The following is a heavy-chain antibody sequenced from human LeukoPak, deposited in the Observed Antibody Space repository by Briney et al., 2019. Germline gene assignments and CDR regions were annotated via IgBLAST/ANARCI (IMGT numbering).Heavy chain of an antibody. V-gene: IGHV3-33*08. Sequence: GGSLRLFCAASGFTFSDYYMSWIRQPPAKGLEGVALIWHDSSHTFYTDSVKGRFTISRDNSKNTVYLQMTSLGGEDTAVYYCAREIFGSGSYPDYWGQGTLVTVSS. D-gene: IGHD3-10*01. CDR2: IWHDSSHT. CDR3: AREIFGSGSYPDY. CDR1: GFTFSDYY. J-gene: IGHJ4*02.